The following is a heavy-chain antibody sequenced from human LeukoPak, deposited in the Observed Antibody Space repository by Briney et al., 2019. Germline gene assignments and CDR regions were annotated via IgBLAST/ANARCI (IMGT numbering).Heavy chain of an antibody. Sequence: ASVKVSCKASGYTFTGYYMHWVRQAPGQGLEWMGWINPNSGGTNYAQKFQGRVTMTRDTSISTAYMELSRLRSDDTAVYYCATLAPNYHDSSGLGYWGQGTLVTVSS. V-gene: IGHV1-2*02. D-gene: IGHD3-22*01. CDR3: ATLAPNYHDSSGLGY. J-gene: IGHJ4*02. CDR2: INPNSGGT. CDR1: GYTFTGYY.